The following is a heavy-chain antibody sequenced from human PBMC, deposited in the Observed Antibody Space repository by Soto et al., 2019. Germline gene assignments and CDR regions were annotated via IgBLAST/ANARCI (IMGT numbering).Heavy chain of an antibody. Sequence: SETLSLTCAVYGGSFSGYYWSWIRQPPGKGLEWIGEINHSGNTNYNPSLKSRVTISVDTSKNQFSLKLRSVTAADTAVYYCAREVGYYYDNSGYYYSFDYWGQGTXVTVSS. V-gene: IGHV4-34*01. CDR1: GGSFSGYY. D-gene: IGHD3-22*01. J-gene: IGHJ4*02. CDR2: INHSGNT. CDR3: AREVGYYYDNSGYYYSFDY.